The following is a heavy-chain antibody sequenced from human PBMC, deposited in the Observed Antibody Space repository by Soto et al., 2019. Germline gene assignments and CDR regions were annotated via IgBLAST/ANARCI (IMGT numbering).Heavy chain of an antibody. CDR2: IYYSGST. V-gene: IGHV4-31*03. Sequence: PSETLSLTCTVSGGPISRSSYYWRWIRPHPGKGLEWIGYIYYSGSTYYNPSLKSRVTISVDTSKNQFSLKLSSVTDADTAVYYCARVPVDTAMVADYWGQGTLVTVSS. CDR1: GGPISRSSYY. J-gene: IGHJ4*02. CDR3: ARVPVDTAMVADY. D-gene: IGHD5-18*01.